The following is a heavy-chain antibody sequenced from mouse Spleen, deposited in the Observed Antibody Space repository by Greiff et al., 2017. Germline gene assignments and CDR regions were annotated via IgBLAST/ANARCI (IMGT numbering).Heavy chain of an antibody. CDR3: AREGGYAMGY. Sequence: EVKLQESGPGLVKPSQSLSLTCSVTGYSITSGYYWNWIRQFPGNKLEWMGYISYDGSNNYNPSLKNRISITRDTSKNQFFLKLNSVTTEDTATYYCAREGGYAMGYWGQGTSVTVSS. V-gene: IGHV3-6*01. CDR2: ISYDGSN. J-gene: IGHJ4*01. CDR1: GYSITSGYY.